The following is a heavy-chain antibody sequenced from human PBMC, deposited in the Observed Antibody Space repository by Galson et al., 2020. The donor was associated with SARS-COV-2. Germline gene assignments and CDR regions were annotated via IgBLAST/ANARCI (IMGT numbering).Heavy chain of an antibody. Sequence: ASVKVSCKASGYTFTSYYMHWVRQAPGQGLEWMGIINPSGGSTSYAQKFQGRVTMTRDTSTSTVYMELSSLRSEDTAVYYCSRSSYGYDTRHAPWIQLSNTAMVNAFDIWCQGTMVTVSS. J-gene: IGHJ3*02. V-gene: IGHV1-46*01. CDR1: GYTFTSYY. CDR2: INPSGGST. CDR3: SRSSYGYDTRHAPWIQLSNTAMVNAFDI. D-gene: IGHD5-18*01.